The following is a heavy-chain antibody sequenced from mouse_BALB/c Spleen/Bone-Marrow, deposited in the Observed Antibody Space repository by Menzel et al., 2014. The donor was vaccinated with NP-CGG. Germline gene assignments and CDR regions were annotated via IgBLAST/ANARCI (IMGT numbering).Heavy chain of an antibody. J-gene: IGHJ2*01. D-gene: IGHD1-1*01. CDR2: INPSNGRT. CDR3: ARRTTTVVATDY. V-gene: IGHV1S81*02. Sequence: QVQLQQSGAELVEPGASVKLSCKASGYTFXSYWMHWVKQRPGQGLEWIGEINPSNGRTNYNEKFKSKATLTVDKPSSTAYMQLSSLTSEDSAVYYCARRTTTVVATDYWGQGTTLTVSS. CDR1: GYTFXSYW.